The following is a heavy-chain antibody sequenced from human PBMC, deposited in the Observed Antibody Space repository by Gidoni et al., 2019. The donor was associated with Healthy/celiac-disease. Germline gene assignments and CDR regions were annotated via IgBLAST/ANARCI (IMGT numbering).Heavy chain of an antibody. J-gene: IGHJ6*02. CDR2: INQSGST. D-gene: IGHD3-16*01. V-gene: IGHV4-34*01. CDR1: GGSFSGYY. Sequence: QVQLQQWGAGRLKPSETRSRTCAVSGGSFSGYYWSWIRQPPGKGLEWIGEINQSGSTNYNPSLKSRVTISVDTSKNQFSLKLSSVTAADTAVYYCARGGGYYYGMDVWGQGTTVTVSS. CDR3: ARGGGYYYGMDV.